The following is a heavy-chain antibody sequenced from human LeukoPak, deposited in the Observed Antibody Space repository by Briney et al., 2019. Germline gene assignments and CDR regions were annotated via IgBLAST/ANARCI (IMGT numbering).Heavy chain of an antibody. J-gene: IGHJ4*02. CDR1: GFTFGDYA. V-gene: IGHV3-49*04. Sequence: PGGSLRLSCTASGFTFGDYAMSWVRQAPGKGLEWVGFIRSKAYGGTTEYAASVKGRFTISRDDSKNTLYLQMNSLKTEDTAVYYCTDMIVAFWGQGTLVTVSS. D-gene: IGHD3-22*01. CDR3: TDMIVAF. CDR2: IRSKAYGGTT.